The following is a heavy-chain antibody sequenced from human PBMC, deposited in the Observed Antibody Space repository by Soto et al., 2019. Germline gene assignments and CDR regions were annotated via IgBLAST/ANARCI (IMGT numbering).Heavy chain of an antibody. CDR1: GFTVSSYA. Sequence: EVQLLESGGGLVQPGGSLRLSCAASGFTVSSYAMSWVHQAPGKGLEWVSVISGSGSTYSADSVKGRFTISRDSSKNTVSLQMNSLRAEDTAVYYCAKALRFTFTTGYYMDVWGRGTTVTVSS. D-gene: IGHD3-16*01. CDR3: AKALRFTFTTGYYMDV. CDR2: ISGSGST. J-gene: IGHJ6*03. V-gene: IGHV3-23*01.